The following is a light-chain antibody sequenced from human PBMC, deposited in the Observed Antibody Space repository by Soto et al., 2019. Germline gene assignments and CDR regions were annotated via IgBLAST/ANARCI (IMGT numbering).Light chain of an antibody. Sequence: EIVMTQSPATLSVSPGERATLSCRASQSVSSNLAWYQQKPGQAPRLLIYRASSRATGIPARFSGSGSGTDFTLTISRLEPEDFAVFYCQQYGSTPLTFGGGTKVDIK. J-gene: IGKJ4*01. V-gene: IGKV3-15*01. CDR2: RAS. CDR1: QSVSSN. CDR3: QQYGSTPLT.